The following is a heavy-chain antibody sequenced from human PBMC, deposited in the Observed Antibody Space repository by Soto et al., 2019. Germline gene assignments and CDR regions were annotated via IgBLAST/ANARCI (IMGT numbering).Heavy chain of an antibody. CDR2: ISAYNGNT. CDR3: ARGGYSGYEKSSGGYSKRPSDFDY. J-gene: IGHJ4*02. D-gene: IGHD5-12*01. Sequence: PGQRLEWMGWISAYNGNTNYAQKLQGRVTMTTDTSTSTAYMELRSLRSDDTAVYYCARGGYSGYEKSSGGYSKRPSDFDYWCQGTLVTVSS. V-gene: IGHV1-18*01.